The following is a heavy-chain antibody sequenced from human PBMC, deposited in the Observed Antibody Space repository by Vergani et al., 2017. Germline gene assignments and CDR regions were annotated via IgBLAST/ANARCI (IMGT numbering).Heavy chain of an antibody. Sequence: QVQLVESGGGVVQPGRSLRLSCAASGFTFSSYAMHWVRQAPGKGLEWVAVISYDGSNKYYADSVKGRFTISRDNSKNTLYLQMNSLGAEDTAVYYCARGIAARPRWFDAWGEGTLVTVSS. J-gene: IGHJ5*02. D-gene: IGHD6-6*01. V-gene: IGHV3-30-3*01. CDR1: GFTFSSYA. CDR3: ARGIAARPRWFDA. CDR2: ISYDGSNK.